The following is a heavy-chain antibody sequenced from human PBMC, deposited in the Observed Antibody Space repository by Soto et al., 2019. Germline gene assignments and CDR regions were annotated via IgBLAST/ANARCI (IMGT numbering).Heavy chain of an antibody. D-gene: IGHD3-10*01. CDR3: ARGFDYYGSTKFDY. CDR2: ISAYNGNT. Sequence: ASVKVSCQASGYTFTSYGITWVRQAPGQGLEWMGWISAYNGNTNYAQKLQGRVTMTTDTSTSTAYMELRSLRSDDTAVYYCARGFDYYGSTKFDYWGQGTLVTVSS. J-gene: IGHJ4*02. V-gene: IGHV1-18*01. CDR1: GYTFTSYG.